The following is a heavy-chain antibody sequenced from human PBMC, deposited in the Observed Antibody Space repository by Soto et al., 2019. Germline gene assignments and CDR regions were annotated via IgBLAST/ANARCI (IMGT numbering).Heavy chain of an antibody. V-gene: IGHV4-39*01. J-gene: IGHJ6*02. CDR1: GGSISSSSYY. D-gene: IGHD6-13*01. Sequence: PSETLSLTCTVSGGSISSSSYYWGWIRQPPGKGLEWIGSIYYSGSTYYNPSLKSRVTISVDTSKNQFSLKLSSVTAADTAVYYCARQGIAAAGRYYYYGMDVWGQGTTVTVSS. CDR3: ARQGIAAAGRYYYYGMDV. CDR2: IYYSGST.